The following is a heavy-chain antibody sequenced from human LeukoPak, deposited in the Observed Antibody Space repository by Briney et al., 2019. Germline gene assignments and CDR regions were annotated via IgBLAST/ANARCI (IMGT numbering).Heavy chain of an antibody. CDR3: ARANIAAAHSRFPSVFDI. Sequence: PSQTLSLTCAISGDSVSSKSAAWNWVRQSPSRGLEWLGRTYYRSKWYNDYAVSVKSRITINPVTSQNQFSLQLNSVTPEDTAVYYCARANIAAAHSRFPSVFDIWGQGTMVTVSS. D-gene: IGHD6-13*01. CDR1: GDSVSSKSAA. J-gene: IGHJ3*02. CDR2: TYYRSKWYN. V-gene: IGHV6-1*01.